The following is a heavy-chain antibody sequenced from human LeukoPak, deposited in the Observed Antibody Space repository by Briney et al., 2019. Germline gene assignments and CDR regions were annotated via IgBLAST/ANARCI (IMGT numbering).Heavy chain of an antibody. Sequence: SETLSLTCTVSGGSISSYYWSWIRQPPGKGLEWIGYIYYSGSTYYNPSLKSRVTISVDTSKNQFSLKLSSVTAADTAVYYCARSDYGGNSNWYFDLWGRGTLVTVSS. CDR2: IYYSGST. V-gene: IGHV4-59*08. CDR3: ARSDYGGNSNWYFDL. CDR1: GGSISSYY. D-gene: IGHD4-23*01. J-gene: IGHJ2*01.